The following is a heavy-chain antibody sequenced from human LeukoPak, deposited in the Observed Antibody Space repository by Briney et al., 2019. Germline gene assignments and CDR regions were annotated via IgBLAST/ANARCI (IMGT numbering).Heavy chain of an antibody. J-gene: IGHJ4*02. D-gene: IGHD3-10*01. CDR2: ISSDGSNK. V-gene: IGHV3-30*03. CDR3: ARDLTPDYGSGSFPDY. Sequence: PGRSLRLSCAASGFTFITYGMHWVRQAPGKGLEWVAAISSDGSNKYYADSVKGRFTISRDNSKNTLYLQMNSLRAEDTAVYYCARDLTPDYGSGSFPDYWGQGTLVTVSS. CDR1: GFTFITYG.